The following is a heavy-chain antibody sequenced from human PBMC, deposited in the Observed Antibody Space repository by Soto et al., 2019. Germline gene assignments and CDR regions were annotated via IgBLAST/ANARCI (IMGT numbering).Heavy chain of an antibody. Sequence: EVQLLESGGGLVQPGGSLRLSCAASGFSFSTYAMSWVRQAPGKGLEWVSGISGSGGSTYYADSVKGRFTISRDNSKNTRSLQMNSLRAEDTAVYYCAKVGRWQDRAVDYWGQGTLVTVSS. V-gene: IGHV3-23*01. D-gene: IGHD2-15*01. CDR1: GFSFSTYA. CDR2: ISGSGGST. J-gene: IGHJ4*02. CDR3: AKVGRWQDRAVDY.